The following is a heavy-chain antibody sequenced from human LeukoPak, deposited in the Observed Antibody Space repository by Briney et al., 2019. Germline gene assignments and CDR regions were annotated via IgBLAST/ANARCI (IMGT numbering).Heavy chain of an antibody. CDR2: IYTSGST. J-gene: IGHJ4*02. V-gene: IGHV4-4*07. Sequence: PSETLSLTCTVSGASISSYYWNWIRQPAGKGLEWIGHIYTSGSTNYNPSLKSRVTMSVDTSKNQFSLKLSSVTAADTAIYYCARVSPDIAVAGIFDYWGQGTLVTVSS. D-gene: IGHD6-19*01. CDR3: ARVSPDIAVAGIFDY. CDR1: GASISSYY.